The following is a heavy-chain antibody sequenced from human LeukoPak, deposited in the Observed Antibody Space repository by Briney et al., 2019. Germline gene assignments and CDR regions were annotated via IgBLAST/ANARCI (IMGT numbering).Heavy chain of an antibody. CDR2: INPNSGGT. V-gene: IGHV1-2*02. CDR1: GYTFTGYY. D-gene: IGHD1-26*01. Sequence: ASVKVSCKASGYTFTGYYMHWVRQAPGQGLEWMGWINPNSGGTNYAQKFQGRVTMTRDTSISTAYMELSRLRSDDTGVYYCARRSYSGSYYGSYYYYMDVCGKGTTVTVSS. CDR3: ARRSYSGSYYGSYYYYMDV. J-gene: IGHJ6*03.